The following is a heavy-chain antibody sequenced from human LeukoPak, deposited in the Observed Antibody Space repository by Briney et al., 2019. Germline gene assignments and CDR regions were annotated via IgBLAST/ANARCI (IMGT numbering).Heavy chain of an antibody. CDR2: INSDGRST. D-gene: IGHD1-26*01. Sequence: GGSLRLSCAVSGFTFSSYYMHWVRQAPGKGLVWVSRINSDGRSTSYADSVKGRFTISRDNAKNTLYLQMNSLRAEDTAVYYCARDRSGGFLDYWGQGTLVTVSS. CDR1: GFTFSSYY. J-gene: IGHJ4*02. CDR3: ARDRSGGFLDY. V-gene: IGHV3-74*01.